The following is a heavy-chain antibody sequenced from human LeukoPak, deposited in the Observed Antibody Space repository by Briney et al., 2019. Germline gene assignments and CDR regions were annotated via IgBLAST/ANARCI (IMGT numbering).Heavy chain of an antibody. Sequence: PSETLSLTCAVYGGSVSGYHWTWIRQPPGKGLEYIGEINDSGSSIYNPSLKNRVTISVDTSKKQISVNLTSVTAADTGVYYCARGPHQQWPPMQYWGQGSLATVSS. CDR1: GGSVSGYH. V-gene: IGHV4-34*01. CDR2: INDSGSS. J-gene: IGHJ4*02. CDR3: ARGPHQQWPPMQY. D-gene: IGHD6-19*01.